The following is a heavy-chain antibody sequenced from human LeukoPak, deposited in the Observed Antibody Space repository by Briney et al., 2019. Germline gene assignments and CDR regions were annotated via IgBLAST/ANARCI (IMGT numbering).Heavy chain of an antibody. CDR2: IKHDGSET. CDR3: ARDADTSGHSSHFDY. Sequence: PGGSLRLSCATSGFTFSSIWMSWVRQAPGKRLEWVANIKHDGSETNYVDSVKGRFTTSRDNAKNSLHLQMNSLRVEDTAVYYCARDADTSGHSSHFDYWGQGTLVTVSS. J-gene: IGHJ4*02. D-gene: IGHD3-22*01. CDR1: GFTFSSIW. V-gene: IGHV3-7*01.